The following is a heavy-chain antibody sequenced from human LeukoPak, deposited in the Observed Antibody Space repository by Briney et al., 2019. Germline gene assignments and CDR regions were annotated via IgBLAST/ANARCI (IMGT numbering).Heavy chain of an antibody. CDR1: GFTVNNNF. CDR2: ISGDGSST. Sequence: PGGSLRLSCAASGFTVNNNFMNWVRQAPGKGLEWVSRISGDGSSTSYADSVKGRFTISRDNAKNTLYLQMNSLRVEDTAVYYCARPSVGFDPWGQGTLVTVSS. J-gene: IGHJ5*02. CDR3: ARPSVGFDP. V-gene: IGHV3-74*01.